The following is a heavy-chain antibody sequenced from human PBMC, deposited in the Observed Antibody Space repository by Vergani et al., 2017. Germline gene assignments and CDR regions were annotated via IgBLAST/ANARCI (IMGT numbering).Heavy chain of an antibody. J-gene: IGHJ4*02. CDR2: IVVGSGNT. CDR3: AAGYCSGGSCYDPLADY. V-gene: IGHV1-58*02. CDR1: GFTFSSSA. Sequence: QLVQSGPEVKKPGTSVKVSCKASGFTFSSSAMQWVRQARGQRLEWIGWIVVGSGNTNYAQKFQERVTITRDMSTSTAYMEMSSLRSEDTAVYYCAAGYCSGGSCYDPLADYWGQGTLVTVSS. D-gene: IGHD2-15*01.